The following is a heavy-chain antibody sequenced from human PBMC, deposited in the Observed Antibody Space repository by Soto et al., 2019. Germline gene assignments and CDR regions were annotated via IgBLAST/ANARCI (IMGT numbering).Heavy chain of an antibody. CDR1: GYTFIRYG. D-gene: IGHD3-16*01. J-gene: IGHJ6*02. Sequence: QVQLAQSANEVKKPGASVRVSCKAAGYTFIRYGIAWVRQAPGQGLEWMGWISPYNDYTVYAQKFKGRVSMTAGTFTLTVYMNLRGLKSDVTVVYYCARGGYYDTSWGKLRHYGLDVWGQGNSVSVSS. CDR3: ARGGYYDTSWGKLRHYGLDV. CDR2: ISPYNDYT. V-gene: IGHV1-18*01.